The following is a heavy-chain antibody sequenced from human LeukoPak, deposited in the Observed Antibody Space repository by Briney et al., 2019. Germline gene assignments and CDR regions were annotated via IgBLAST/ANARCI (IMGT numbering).Heavy chain of an antibody. CDR1: GFTFSSYA. CDR3: AKDPQDDYDEEVGS. V-gene: IGHV3-23*01. CDR2: ISGSGGST. Sequence: GGSLRLSCAASGFTFSSYAMSWVRQAPGKGLEWVSGISGSGGSTVYVDSVKGRFTISRDNFKNTVFLQMNSLRAEDTAVYYCAKDPQDDYDEEVGSWGQGTLVTVSS. D-gene: IGHD3-16*01. J-gene: IGHJ4*02.